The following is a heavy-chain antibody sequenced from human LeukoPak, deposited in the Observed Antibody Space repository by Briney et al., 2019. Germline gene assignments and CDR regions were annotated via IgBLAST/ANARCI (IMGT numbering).Heavy chain of an antibody. CDR3: AREISSTSIRGFDY. CDR2: IYTSGST. Sequence: PSETLSLTCTVSGGSISSYYWSWIRQPAGKGLEWIGHIYTSGSTNYNPSLKSRVTMSVDTSKNQFSLKLSSVTAADTAVYYCAREISSTSIRGFDYWGQGTLVTVSS. D-gene: IGHD2-2*01. J-gene: IGHJ4*02. CDR1: GGSISSYY. V-gene: IGHV4-4*07.